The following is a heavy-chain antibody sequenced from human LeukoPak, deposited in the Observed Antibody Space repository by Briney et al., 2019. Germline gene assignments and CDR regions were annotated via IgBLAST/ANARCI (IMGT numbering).Heavy chain of an antibody. V-gene: IGHV1-18*01. J-gene: IGHJ4*02. D-gene: IGHD3-10*01. CDR3: ARGLEPDYYGSGSYYPFDY. CDR2: ISAYNGNT. CDR1: GYTFTSYG. Sequence: ASVKVSCKASGYTFTSYGISWVRQAPGQGLEWMGWISAYNGNTNYAQKLQGRVTMTTDTSTSTAYMELRSLRSDDTAVYYCARGLEPDYYGSGSYYPFDYWGQGTLVTVSS.